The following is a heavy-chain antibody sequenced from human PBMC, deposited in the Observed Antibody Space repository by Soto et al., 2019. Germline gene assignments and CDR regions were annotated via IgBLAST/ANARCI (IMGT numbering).Heavy chain of an antibody. Sequence: VQLVQSGAEVKKPGASVKVSCKASGYNFTSYGISWVRQAPGQGLEWMGWISAYNGTTNNAQKLQGRVTMTTDTSTSPAYMELRSLRSDDTAVYYCARGAGYYDPFYYYYGMDVWGQGTTVTVSS. CDR2: ISAYNGTT. J-gene: IGHJ6*02. CDR1: GYNFTSYG. D-gene: IGHD3-3*01. CDR3: ARGAGYYDPFYYYYGMDV. V-gene: IGHV1-18*01.